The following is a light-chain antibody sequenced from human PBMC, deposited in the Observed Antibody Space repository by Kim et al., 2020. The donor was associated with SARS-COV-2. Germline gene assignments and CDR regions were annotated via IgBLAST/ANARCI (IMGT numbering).Light chain of an antibody. V-gene: IGKV3-15*01. CDR2: GAS. CDR1: QTVSGY. Sequence: EIVLTQSPATLSLSPGERATLSCRASQTVSGYLAWYQQKPGQAPRLLIYGASTRATGIPARFSGSGSGTEFTLTISSLQSEDFAVYYCQQYNNWPVAFGQGTKVDIK. CDR3: QQYNNWPVA. J-gene: IGKJ1*01.